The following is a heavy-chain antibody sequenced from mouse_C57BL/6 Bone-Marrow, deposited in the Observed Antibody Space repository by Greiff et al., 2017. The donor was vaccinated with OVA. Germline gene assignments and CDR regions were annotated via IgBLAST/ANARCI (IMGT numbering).Heavy chain of an antibody. J-gene: IGHJ1*03. V-gene: IGHV1-26*01. CDR1: GYTFTDYY. CDR3: ARRATVVDWYFDV. D-gene: IGHD1-1*01. Sequence: EVQLQQSGPELVKPGASVKISCKASGYTFTDYYMNWVKQSHGKSLEWIGDINPNNGGTSYNQKSKGKATLSLCKSSSMSYMELRILTSEDSAVYYGARRATVVDWYFDVWGTGTTVTVSS. CDR2: INPNNGGT.